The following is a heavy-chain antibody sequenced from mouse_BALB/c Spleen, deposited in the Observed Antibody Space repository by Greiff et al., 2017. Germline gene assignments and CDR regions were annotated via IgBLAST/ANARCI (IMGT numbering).Heavy chain of an antibody. V-gene: IGHV5-12-1*01. CDR1: GFAFSSYD. D-gene: IGHD2-1*01. J-gene: IGHJ3*01. CDR3: ARPRSTMVTTYWFAY. Sequence: EVQLVESGGGLVKPGGSLKLSCAASGFAFSSYDMSWVRQTPEKRLEWVAYISSGDGSTYYPDTVKGRFTISRDNAKNTLYLQMSSLKSEDTAMYYCARPRSTMVTTYWFAYWGQGTLVTVSA. CDR2: ISSGDGST.